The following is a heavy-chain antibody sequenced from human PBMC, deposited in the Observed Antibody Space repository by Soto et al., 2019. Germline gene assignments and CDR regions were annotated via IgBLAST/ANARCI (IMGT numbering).Heavy chain of an antibody. Sequence: SGPTLVNPTQTFTLACTFSGFSLSTSGMGVGWIRQPPGKALEWLALIYWDDDKRYSPSLKSRLTVTKDTPKNQVVLTMTNMDPVDTATYYCAHYSSTSSFDYWGQGTLVTVSS. J-gene: IGHJ4*02. CDR1: GFSLSTSGMG. CDR3: AHYSSTSSFDY. D-gene: IGHD6-13*01. CDR2: IYWDDDK. V-gene: IGHV2-5*02.